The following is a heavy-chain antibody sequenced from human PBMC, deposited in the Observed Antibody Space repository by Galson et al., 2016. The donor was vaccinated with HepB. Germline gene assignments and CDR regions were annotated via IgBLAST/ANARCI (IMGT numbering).Heavy chain of an antibody. CDR1: GYTFIRYS. Sequence: VKVSCKASGYTFIRYSIHWVRQAPGERLEWLGWINPLTGDTKYSERLQGRVSMTSDTSASTVYMELNSLRSEDTGLYFCAKDRSGTYDYWGPGTLVTVSS. V-gene: IGHV1-3*01. CDR3: AKDRSGTYDY. J-gene: IGHJ4*02. D-gene: IGHD1-26*01. CDR2: INPLTGDT.